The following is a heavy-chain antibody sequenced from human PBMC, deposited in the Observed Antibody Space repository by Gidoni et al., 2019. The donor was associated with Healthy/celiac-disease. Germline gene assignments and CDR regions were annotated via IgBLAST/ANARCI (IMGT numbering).Heavy chain of an antibody. CDR3: VKDSAITIFGVAPDAFDI. CDR1: GFTFSSYA. CDR2: ISSNGGST. D-gene: IGHD3-3*01. V-gene: IGHV3-64D*06. Sequence: EVQLVESGGGLVQPGGSLRLSCSASGFTFSSYAMHWVRQAPGKGLEYVSAISSNGGSTYYADSVKGRFTISRDNSKNTLYLQMSSLRSEDTAVYYCVKDSAITIFGVAPDAFDIWGQGTMDTVSS. J-gene: IGHJ3*02.